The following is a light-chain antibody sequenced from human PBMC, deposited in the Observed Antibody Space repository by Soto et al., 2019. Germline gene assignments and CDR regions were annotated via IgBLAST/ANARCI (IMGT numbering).Light chain of an antibody. CDR2: GAS. CDR1: QSVSSN. V-gene: IGKV3-15*01. Sequence: EIVMTQSPATLSVSPGERATLSCRASQSVSSNLAWYQQKLGQAPRLLIYGASTRATGIPARFSGSGSGTEFTLTISSLQSEDFVVYYCQQYNKWPQTFGQGTRLEI. J-gene: IGKJ5*01. CDR3: QQYNKWPQT.